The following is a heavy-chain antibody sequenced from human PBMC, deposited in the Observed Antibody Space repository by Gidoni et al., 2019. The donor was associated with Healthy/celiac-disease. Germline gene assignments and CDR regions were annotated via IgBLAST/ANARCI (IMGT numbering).Heavy chain of an antibody. Sequence: QVQLQESGPGLVKPSETLSLTCTVSGCSIRSYYWSWIRQPPGKGLEWIGYIYYSGSTNYNPSLKSRVTISVDTSKNQFSLKLSSVTAADTDVYYCARRYDFWSGYYEPNDAFDIWGQGTMVTVSS. CDR1: GCSIRSYY. CDR2: IYYSGST. CDR3: ARRYDFWSGYYEPNDAFDI. V-gene: IGHV4-59*01. D-gene: IGHD3-3*01. J-gene: IGHJ3*02.